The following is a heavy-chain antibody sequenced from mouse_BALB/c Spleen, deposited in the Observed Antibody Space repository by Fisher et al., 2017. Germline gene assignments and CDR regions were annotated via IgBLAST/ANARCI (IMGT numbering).Heavy chain of an antibody. Sequence: KFKGKATMTVDKSSSTAYMELARLTSEDSAIYYCARLEAMDYWGQGTSVTVSS. J-gene: IGHJ4*01. V-gene: IGHV1S137*01. CDR3: ARLEAMDY.